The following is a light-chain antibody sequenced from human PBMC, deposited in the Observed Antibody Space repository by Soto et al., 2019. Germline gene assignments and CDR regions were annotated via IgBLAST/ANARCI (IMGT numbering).Light chain of an antibody. V-gene: IGKV1-39*01. CDR1: QSIRTY. CDR3: QQSYSTPRT. J-gene: IGKJ1*01. Sequence: CPIPLTASVAARVTVPCRASQSIRTYLNWYQQKPGKAPKLLIYVASNLQSWVPSRFTGSGSGTDFTLAISSLQPEDFATYYCQQSYSTPRTFGQGTKVDIK. CDR2: VAS.